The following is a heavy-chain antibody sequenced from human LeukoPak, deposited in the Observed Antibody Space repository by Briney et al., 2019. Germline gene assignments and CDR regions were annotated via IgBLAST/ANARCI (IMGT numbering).Heavy chain of an antibody. D-gene: IGHD6-13*01. CDR1: GFTFSSYA. Sequence: GGSLRLSCAASGFTFSSYAMNWVRQAPGKGLEWVSAISGRGGSTYYADSVKGRFTISRANSKNTLYLQMNSLRAEDTAVYYCAKDAAVAGYFDYWGQGTLVTVSS. CDR2: ISGRGGST. CDR3: AKDAAVAGYFDY. V-gene: IGHV3-23*01. J-gene: IGHJ4*02.